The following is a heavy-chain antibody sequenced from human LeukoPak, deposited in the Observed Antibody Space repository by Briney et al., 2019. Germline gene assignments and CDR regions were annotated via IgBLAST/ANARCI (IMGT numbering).Heavy chain of an antibody. CDR3: VRRPPAVAGLDY. V-gene: IGHV3-30*03. CDR1: GFTFSSYN. CDR2: ISKDGSNK. J-gene: IGHJ4*02. Sequence: GGSLRLSCAASGFTFSSYNMHWVRQAPGKGLEWVAVISKDGSNKYYADSVKGRFTISRDNSKNTVYVEMNSRRGDDTAVYYCVRRPPAVAGLDYWGQGTLVTVSS. D-gene: IGHD6-19*01.